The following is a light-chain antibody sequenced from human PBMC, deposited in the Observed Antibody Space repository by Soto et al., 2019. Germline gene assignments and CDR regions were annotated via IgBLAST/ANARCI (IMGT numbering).Light chain of an antibody. V-gene: IGLV2-14*01. Sequence: QSALTQPAYVSGSPGQSITISCTGTSNDVGRYNYVSWFQQHPGKAPKLMIYDVNSRPSGVSDRFSGSKSGNTASLTISGLQAEDEADYYCISYRSIHTLIFGGGTQLTVL. CDR2: DVN. J-gene: IGLJ2*01. CDR1: SNDVGRYNY. CDR3: ISYRSIHTLI.